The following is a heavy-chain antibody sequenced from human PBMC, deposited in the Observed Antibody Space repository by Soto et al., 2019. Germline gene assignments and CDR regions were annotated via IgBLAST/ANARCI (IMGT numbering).Heavy chain of an antibody. CDR2: VYYSGST. CDR1: GASISSSY. Sequence: SETLSLTCTVSGASISSSYWGWIRQSPGKGLEWIGYVYYSGSTKYNPSLKSRVTISVDTSKNQFSLKLNSVTAADTALYYCARGYYDSNGQSNTFDIWGQGTLVTVSS. V-gene: IGHV4-59*01. D-gene: IGHD3-22*01. CDR3: ARGYYDSNGQSNTFDI. J-gene: IGHJ3*02.